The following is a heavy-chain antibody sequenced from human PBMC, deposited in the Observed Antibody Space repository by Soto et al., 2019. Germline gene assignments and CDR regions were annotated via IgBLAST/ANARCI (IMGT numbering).Heavy chain of an antibody. CDR3: PRDLAPKAARPSSYYYGMDV. CDR2: INPSGGST. Sequence: GASVKGSCKASGYTFTSYYMHWVRQAPGQGLEWMGIINPSGGSTSYAQKFQGRVTMTRDTSTSTVYMELSSLRSEDTAVYYCPRDLAPKAARPSSYYYGMDVWGQGTTVPVSS. D-gene: IGHD6-6*01. CDR1: GYTFTSYY. V-gene: IGHV1-46*01. J-gene: IGHJ6*02.